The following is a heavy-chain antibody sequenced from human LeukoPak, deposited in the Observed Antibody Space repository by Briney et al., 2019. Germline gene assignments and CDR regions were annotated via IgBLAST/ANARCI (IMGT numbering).Heavy chain of an antibody. Sequence: GGSLRLSCAASGFTFSSYGMHWVRQAPGKGLEWVAVIWYDGSNKYYADSVKGRFTISRDNSKNTLYLQMNSLRAEDTAVYYCARGYSGGYSGFDYWGQGTLVTVSS. D-gene: IGHD1-26*01. CDR1: GFTFSSYG. CDR3: ARGYSGGYSGFDY. V-gene: IGHV3-33*01. CDR2: IWYDGSNK. J-gene: IGHJ4*02.